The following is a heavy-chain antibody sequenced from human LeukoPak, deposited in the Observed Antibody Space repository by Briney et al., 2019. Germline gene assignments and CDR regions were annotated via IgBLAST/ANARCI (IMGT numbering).Heavy chain of an antibody. CDR3: ARTLHSSGWYQDY. D-gene: IGHD6-19*01. J-gene: IGHJ4*02. CDR1: GGTFSTYA. Sequence: ASVKVSCKASGGTFSTYAISWVRQAPGQGLEWMGGILPIFGTANYAPEFQGRVTITADESTSTAYRELSSVRSEDRAVYYCARTLHSSGWYQDYWGQGTLVTVSS. V-gene: IGHV1-69*13. CDR2: ILPIFGTA.